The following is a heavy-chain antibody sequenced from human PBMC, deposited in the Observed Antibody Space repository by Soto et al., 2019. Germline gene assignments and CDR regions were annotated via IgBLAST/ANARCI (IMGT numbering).Heavy chain of an antibody. V-gene: IGHV2-5*02. CDR3: AHHPYYGLGSYSFDC. J-gene: IGHJ4*02. CDR2: IYWDDDK. D-gene: IGHD3-10*01. CDR1: GFSLTTSGVG. Sequence: QITLKESGPTLVRPTQTLTLTCTFSGFSLTTSGVGVGWIRQPPGKALEWLAVIYWDDDKRYRSTLKSRLTITEDTSKNQVVLTMTNMDPVDTATYYCAHHPYYGLGSYSFDCWGQGTLVTVSS.